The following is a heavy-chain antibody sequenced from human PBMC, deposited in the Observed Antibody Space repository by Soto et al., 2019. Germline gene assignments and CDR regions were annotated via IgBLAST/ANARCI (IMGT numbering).Heavy chain of an antibody. CDR1: GYTFRNYH. J-gene: IGHJ4*02. Sequence: ASVKVSCKASGYTFRNYHMHWVRQAPGQGLEWMGIINPSGGSTSSAQKFQGRVTLTGDTSTSTVYMELSSLRSEDTAVYYCARDGRNGGYFDYWGQGTVVTVSS. CDR2: INPSGGST. V-gene: IGHV1-46*01. CDR3: ARDGRNGGYFDY. D-gene: IGHD2-8*01.